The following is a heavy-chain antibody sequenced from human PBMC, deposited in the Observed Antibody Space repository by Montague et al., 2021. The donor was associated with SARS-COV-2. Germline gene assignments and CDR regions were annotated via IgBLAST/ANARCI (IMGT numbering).Heavy chain of an antibody. J-gene: IGHJ1*01. CDR3: ARHVSGSLTHFHH. D-gene: IGHD1-26*01. V-gene: IGHV4-59*08. Sequence: SETLSLTCTVYGASLSSYYWSWIRQPPGKGLEWVGHIYHSGSTNYNPSLKSRVTISVDTSKNQFSLNLSSVTAADTAIYYCARHVSGSLTHFHHWGQGSLVTVSS. CDR2: IYHSGST. CDR1: GASLSSYY.